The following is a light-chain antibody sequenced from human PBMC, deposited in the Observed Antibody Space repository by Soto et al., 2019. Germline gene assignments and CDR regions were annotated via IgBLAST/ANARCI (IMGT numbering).Light chain of an antibody. CDR1: QGISNY. V-gene: IGKV1-27*01. Sequence: DIQMTQSPSSLSASVGDRVTITCRASQGISNYLAWYQQKPGKVPKLLIYAASTLQSGVPSRFSGSGSGTDFTITISSLQPEDVETYFWQKYNSAPLTFGGGTKVEIK. J-gene: IGKJ4*01. CDR2: AAS. CDR3: QKYNSAPLT.